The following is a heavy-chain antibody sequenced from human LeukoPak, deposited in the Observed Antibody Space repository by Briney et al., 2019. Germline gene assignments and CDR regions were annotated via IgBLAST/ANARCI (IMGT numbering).Heavy chain of an antibody. CDR1: GGSISSYY. Sequence: PSGTLSLTCTVSGGSISSYYWSWIRQPPGKGLEWIGYIYYSGSTNYNPSLKSRITMSVDTSKNQFSLKLSSVTAADTAVYYCARGDVLRNFDWFGSLDPWGQGTLVTVSS. J-gene: IGHJ5*02. V-gene: IGHV4-59*01. D-gene: IGHD3-9*01. CDR3: ARGDVLRNFDWFGSLDP. CDR2: IYYSGST.